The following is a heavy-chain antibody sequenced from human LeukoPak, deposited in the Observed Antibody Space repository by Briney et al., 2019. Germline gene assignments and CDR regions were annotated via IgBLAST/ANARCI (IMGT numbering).Heavy chain of an antibody. CDR2: IYYSGST. J-gene: IGHJ2*01. V-gene: IGHV4-59*01. CDR1: GGSISSYY. D-gene: IGHD3-22*01. CDR3: ARAVYDSSGYYYLGWYFDL. Sequence: PSETLSLTCTVSGGSISSYYWSWIRQPPGKGLEWIGYIYYSGSTNYNPSLKSRVTISVDTSKNQFSLKLSSVTAADTAVYYCARAVYDSSGYYYLGWYFDLWGRGTLVTVSS.